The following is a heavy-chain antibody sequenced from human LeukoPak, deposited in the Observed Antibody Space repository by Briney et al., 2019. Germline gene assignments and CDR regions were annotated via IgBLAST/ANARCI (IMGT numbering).Heavy chain of an antibody. Sequence: GGSLRLSCAASGFTFSNAGMGWARQAPGKGLEWVGRIKTETDGGTTDYAARAKGRLATSRDESKNTSCKLMNSLKTEHTAVYYCTTEVLEGATDGTFYIWGQGTMVTVSS. CDR3: TTEVLEGATDGTFYI. CDR2: IKTETDGGTT. V-gene: IGHV3-15*01. J-gene: IGHJ3*02. CDR1: GFTFSNAG. D-gene: IGHD1-26*01.